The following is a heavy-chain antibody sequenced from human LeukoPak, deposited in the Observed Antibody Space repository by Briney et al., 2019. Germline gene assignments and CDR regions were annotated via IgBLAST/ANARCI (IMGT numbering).Heavy chain of an antibody. CDR1: GVSISTGSYC. CDR3: ARDLDGYNNWFDP. Sequence: PSETLSLTCTVSGVSISTGSYCWSWIRQPGGKGLEWIGRIYSSGSTNYSPSFKSRVTISVDTSKNQFSLKLSSVTAADTAVYYCARDLDGYNNWFDPWGQGTLVTVSS. D-gene: IGHD5-24*01. CDR2: IYSSGST. V-gene: IGHV4-61*02. J-gene: IGHJ5*02.